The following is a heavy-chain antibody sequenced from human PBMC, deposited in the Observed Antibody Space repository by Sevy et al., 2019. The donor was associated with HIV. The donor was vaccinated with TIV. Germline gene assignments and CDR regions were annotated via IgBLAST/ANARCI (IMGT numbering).Heavy chain of an antibody. Sequence: SETLSLTCTVSGGSFTSGGYYWSWIRQHPGEGLEWIGYIYYSGSTYYNPSLKSRVTISVDTSKNQFSLKLSSVTAADTAVYYSARFSFYDNAWFDPWGQGTLVTVSS. CDR3: ARFSFYDNAWFDP. CDR2: IYYSGST. D-gene: IGHD3-22*01. J-gene: IGHJ5*02. V-gene: IGHV4-31*03. CDR1: GGSFTSGGYY.